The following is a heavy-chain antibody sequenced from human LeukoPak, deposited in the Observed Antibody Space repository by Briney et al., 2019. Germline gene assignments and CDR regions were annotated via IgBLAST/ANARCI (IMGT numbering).Heavy chain of an antibody. Sequence: PSETLSLTCTVSGGSISSGGYYWSWIRQHPGKGLEWVGDIYYSGSTYYNPSLKSRVTISVDTSKNQFSLKLSSVTAADTALYYCARSSITMIVVNAFDIWGQGTMVTVSS. D-gene: IGHD3-22*01. J-gene: IGHJ3*02. CDR1: GGSISSGGYY. CDR2: IYYSGST. V-gene: IGHV4-31*03. CDR3: ARSSITMIVVNAFDI.